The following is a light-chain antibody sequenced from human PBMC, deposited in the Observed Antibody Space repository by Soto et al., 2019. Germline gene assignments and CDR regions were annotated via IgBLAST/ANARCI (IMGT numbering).Light chain of an antibody. V-gene: IGLV2-14*01. CDR3: SSYTTSSTLPI. Sequence: QSALTQPASVSGSPGQSITISCTGTSSDVGGYNHVSWYQQHPGKAPKLMIFDVNNRPSGVSNRFSGSKSGNAASLTISGLQAEYEADYYCSSYTTSSTLPIFGGGTKLTVL. J-gene: IGLJ2*01. CDR1: SSDVGGYNH. CDR2: DVN.